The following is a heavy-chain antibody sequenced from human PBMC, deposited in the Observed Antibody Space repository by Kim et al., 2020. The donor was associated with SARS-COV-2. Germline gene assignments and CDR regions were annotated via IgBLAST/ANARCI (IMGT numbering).Heavy chain of an antibody. CDR3: ARDISRGRITIFGRDY. Sequence: SLKSRVTISVDTSKNQFSLKLSSVTAADTAVYYCARDISRGRITIFGRDYWGQGTLVTVSS. D-gene: IGHD3-3*01. J-gene: IGHJ4*02. V-gene: IGHV4-34*01.